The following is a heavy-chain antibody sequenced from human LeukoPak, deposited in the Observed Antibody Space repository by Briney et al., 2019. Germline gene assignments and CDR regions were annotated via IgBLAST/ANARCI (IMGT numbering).Heavy chain of an antibody. CDR2: ISTSGSTI. Sequence: GGSLRLSCAASGFTFSSYEMNWVRQAPGKGLDWVSYISTSGSTIYYADSVRGRFTISRDNAKNSLYLQMNSLRAEDTAVYYCARGYCSGGSCYSVYYYYYYMDVWGKGTTVTVSS. CDR1: GFTFSSYE. CDR3: ARGYCSGGSCYSVYYYYYYMDV. V-gene: IGHV3-48*03. J-gene: IGHJ6*03. D-gene: IGHD2-15*01.